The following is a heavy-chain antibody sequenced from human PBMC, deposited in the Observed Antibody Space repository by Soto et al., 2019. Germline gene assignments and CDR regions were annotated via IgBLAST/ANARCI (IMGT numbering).Heavy chain of an antibody. CDR1: GFTFGDSY. D-gene: IGHD3-22*01. CDR3: ARDLGYYDSSGYFDY. CDR2: ISSSDSII. V-gene: IGHV3-11*01. Sequence: GGSLRLSCAGSGFTFGDSYMSWIRQAPGKGLEWVSYISSSDSIIYYSDSVKGRFIISRDNAKNSLYLQMNSLRAEDTAVYYCARDLGYYDSSGYFDYWGQGTLVTVSS. J-gene: IGHJ4*02.